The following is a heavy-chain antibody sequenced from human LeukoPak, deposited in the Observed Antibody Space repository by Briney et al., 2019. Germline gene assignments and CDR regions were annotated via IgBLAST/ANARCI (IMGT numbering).Heavy chain of an antibody. D-gene: IGHD1-26*01. J-gene: IGHJ4*02. Sequence: QSGGSLTLSCAASGVTFSSYWMSWVRQAPGKGLEWVANINQDVSEIYYVDSVRGRFTIYRDNTKNSMYLQMNSLRAEDTAVYYCARDKIVGATYFDYWGQGTLVTVSS. CDR2: INQDVSEI. CDR3: ARDKIVGATYFDY. CDR1: GVTFSSYW. V-gene: IGHV3-7*01.